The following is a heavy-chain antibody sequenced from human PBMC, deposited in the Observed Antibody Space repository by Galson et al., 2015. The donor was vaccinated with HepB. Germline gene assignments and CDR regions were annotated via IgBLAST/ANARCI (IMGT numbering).Heavy chain of an antibody. CDR2: IWYDGSKK. J-gene: IGHJ4*02. CDR1: GFTFSSYG. CDR3: ARGYDFWSGYYNETRNVDY. V-gene: IGHV3-33*01. D-gene: IGHD3-3*01. Sequence: SLRLSCAASGFTFSSYGMHWVRQAPGKGLEWVAVIWYDGSKKYYADSVKGRFTISRDNSKNTLYLQMKSLRAEDTAVYYCARGYDFWSGYYNETRNVDYWGQGTLVTVSS.